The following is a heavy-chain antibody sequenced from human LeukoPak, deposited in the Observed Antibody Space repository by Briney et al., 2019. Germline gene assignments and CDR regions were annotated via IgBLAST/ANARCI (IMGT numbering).Heavy chain of an antibody. Sequence: PGRSLRLSCAASGFTFSSYGMHWVRQAPGKGLEWVAFISYDGSNKYCADSVKGRFTISRDNSKNTLYLQMNSLRAEDMAVYYCAKQVSYYYGSGSRNNWFDPWGQGTLVTVSS. D-gene: IGHD3-10*01. CDR3: AKQVSYYYGSGSRNNWFDP. J-gene: IGHJ5*02. CDR1: GFTFSSYG. V-gene: IGHV3-30*18. CDR2: ISYDGSNK.